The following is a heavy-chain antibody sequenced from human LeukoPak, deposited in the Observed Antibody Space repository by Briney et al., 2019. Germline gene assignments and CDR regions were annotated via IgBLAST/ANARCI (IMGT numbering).Heavy chain of an antibody. J-gene: IGHJ4*02. V-gene: IGHV4-31*03. CDR3: ARHYTASPYYFDY. Sequence: KASETLSLTCTVSGGSISSGGYSWSWIRQHPGKGLEWIGYIYYSGSTYYNPSLKSRVTISVDTSKNQFSLKLSSVTAADTAVYYCARHYTASPYYFDYWGQGALVTVSS. CDR2: IYYSGST. D-gene: IGHD2-2*02. CDR1: GGSISSGGYS.